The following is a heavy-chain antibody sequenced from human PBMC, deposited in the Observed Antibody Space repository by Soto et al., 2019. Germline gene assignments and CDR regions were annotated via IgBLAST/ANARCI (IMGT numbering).Heavy chain of an antibody. D-gene: IGHD3-22*01. CDR1: GFTFSDYE. CDR2: ISRSGSTI. CDR3: ARMYYYDSSGYDY. J-gene: IGHJ4*02. V-gene: IGHV3-48*03. Sequence: EVQLVESGGGLVQPGRSLRLSCAASGFTFSDYEMNWVRQAPGKGLEWVSYISRSGSTIYYAAAVKGRFTISRDNAKNSLFLQMSSLRAEDTAVYYCARMYYYDSSGYDYWGQGTLVTVCS.